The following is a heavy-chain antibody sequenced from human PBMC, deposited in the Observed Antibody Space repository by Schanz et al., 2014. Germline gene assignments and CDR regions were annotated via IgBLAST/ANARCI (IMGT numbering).Heavy chain of an antibody. CDR1: GGSISRHY. D-gene: IGHD3-22*01. J-gene: IGHJ4*02. Sequence: VQLQQSGPGLVKPSDTLSLTCTVSGGSISRHYWSWIRQPPGKGLEWIGYIHYSGNSNYNPSLKSRVTISLDTSKSQFSLKLTSVTAADTAVYYCARSEPLPTDDNTAYCLDYWGQGTLVTVSS. CDR3: ARSEPLPTDDNTAYCLDY. V-gene: IGHV4-59*07. CDR2: IHYSGNS.